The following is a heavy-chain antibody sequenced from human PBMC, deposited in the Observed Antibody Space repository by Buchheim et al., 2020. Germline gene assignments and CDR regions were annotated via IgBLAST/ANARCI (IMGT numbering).Heavy chain of an antibody. J-gene: IGHJ4*02. CDR3: AKMADVVTFGGPIAF. D-gene: IGHD3-16*02. CDR2: VNGGGNGR. CDR1: GFTFSTNA. V-gene: IGHV3-23*01. Sequence: EVQLLESGGGLVQPGGSLRLSCSASGFTFSTNAMNWIRQAPGKGLEWVSSVNGGGNGRFYADSVKGRFTISRDNSKNTLFLQMNSLRAEDTAVYYCAKMADVVTFGGPIAFWGQGTL.